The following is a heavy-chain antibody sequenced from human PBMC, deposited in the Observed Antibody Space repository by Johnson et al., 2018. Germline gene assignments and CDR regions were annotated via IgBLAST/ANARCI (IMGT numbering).Heavy chain of an antibody. CDR2: IRSKTHSYAT. CDR3: TRGGYSPAV. V-gene: IGHV3-73*01. CDR1: GFTFSGSS. J-gene: IGHJ3*01. D-gene: IGHD2-15*01. Sequence: VQLVQSGGGLVQXGGSLKLSCTASGFTFSGSSMHWVRQASGKGLEWLGRIRSKTHSYATEYAASVKGRFTISRDDSESIAYLQMNSLKTEDTGVYYCTRGGYSPAVWGQGTMVTVSS.